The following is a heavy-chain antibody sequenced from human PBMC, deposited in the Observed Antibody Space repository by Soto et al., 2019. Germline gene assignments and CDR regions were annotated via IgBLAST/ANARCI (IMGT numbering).Heavy chain of an antibody. J-gene: IGHJ5*02. CDR2: INAGNGNT. Sequence: QVQLVQSGAEEKKPGASVKVSCKASGYTFTNYAMHWVRQAPGQRLEWMGWINAGNGNTKYSQKFQGRVTINRDTSASTAYMELSSLRSEDTAVYYCARGFPLWCDPWGQGTLFTVSS. V-gene: IGHV1-3*05. D-gene: IGHD3-16*02. CDR3: ARGFPLWCDP. CDR1: GYTFTNYA.